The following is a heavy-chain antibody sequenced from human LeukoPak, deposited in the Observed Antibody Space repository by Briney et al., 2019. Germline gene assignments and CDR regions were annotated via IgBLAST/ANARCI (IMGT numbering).Heavy chain of an antibody. V-gene: IGHV1-18*01. CDR3: ARDCGWRSGGSCYSGAFDI. CDR2: ISAYNGNT. Sequence: ASVKVSCKASGYTFTSYGISWVRPAPGQGLEWMGWISAYNGNTNYAQKLQGRVTMTTDTSTSTAYMELRSLRSDDTAVYYCARDCGWRSGGSCYSGAFDIWGQGTMVTVSS. CDR1: GYTFTSYG. D-gene: IGHD2-15*01. J-gene: IGHJ3*02.